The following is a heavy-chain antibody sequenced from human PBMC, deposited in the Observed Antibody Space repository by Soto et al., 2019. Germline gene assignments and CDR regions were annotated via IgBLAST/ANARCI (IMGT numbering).Heavy chain of an antibody. CDR3: AKNDDHGSNHHGIDV. D-gene: IGHD1-1*01. Sequence: PSETLSLTCTVSGGYINSYYWNWIRQPPGKGLEWIGYIYYSGSTNYNPSLKSRVVISVGTSKNQFSLKLRSVTAADTAMYYCAKNDDHGSNHHGIDVWGQGTPVTVSS. CDR1: GGYINSYY. CDR2: IYYSGST. J-gene: IGHJ6*01. V-gene: IGHV4-59*01.